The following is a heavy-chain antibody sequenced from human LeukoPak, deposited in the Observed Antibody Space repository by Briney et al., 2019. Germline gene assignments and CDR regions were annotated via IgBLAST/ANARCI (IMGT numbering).Heavy chain of an antibody. CDR3: ARTSREMTTSTGYFDY. CDR1: GYTFTSYG. CDR2: ISAYSGDT. D-gene: IGHD5-24*01. J-gene: IGHJ4*02. V-gene: IGHV1-18*01. Sequence: ASVKVSCKASGYTFTSYGISWVRQAPGQGLEWMGWISAYSGDTNYAQKFQGRVTITADESTSTAYMGLSSLRSEDTAVYYCARTSREMTTSTGYFDYWGQGTLVTVSS.